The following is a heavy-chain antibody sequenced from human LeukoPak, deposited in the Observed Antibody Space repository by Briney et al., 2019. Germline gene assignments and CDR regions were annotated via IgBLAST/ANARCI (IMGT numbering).Heavy chain of an antibody. J-gene: IGHJ6*02. CDR1: GGTFSSYA. CDR2: INPNSGGT. D-gene: IGHD6-19*01. V-gene: IGHV1-2*02. Sequence: ASVKVSCKASGGTFSSYAISWVRQAPGQGLEWMGWINPNSGGTNYAQKFQGRVTMTRDTSISTAYMELSRLRSDDTAVCYCARAGYYYYGMDVWGQGTTVTVSS. CDR3: ARAGYYYYGMDV.